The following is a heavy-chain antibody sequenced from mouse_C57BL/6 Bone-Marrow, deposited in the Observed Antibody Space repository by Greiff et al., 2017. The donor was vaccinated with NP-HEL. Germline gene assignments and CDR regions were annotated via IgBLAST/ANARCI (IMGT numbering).Heavy chain of an antibody. V-gene: IGHV3-8*01. D-gene: IGHD1-1*01. Sequence: EVKLMESGPGLAKPSQTLSLTCSVTGYSITSDYWNWIRKFPGNKLEYMGYISYSGSTYYNPSLKSRISITRDTSKNQYYLQLNSVTTEDTATYYCARGIYYYGSRYYFDYWGQGTTLTVSS. CDR2: ISYSGST. CDR1: GYSITSDY. CDR3: ARGIYYYGSRYYFDY. J-gene: IGHJ2*01.